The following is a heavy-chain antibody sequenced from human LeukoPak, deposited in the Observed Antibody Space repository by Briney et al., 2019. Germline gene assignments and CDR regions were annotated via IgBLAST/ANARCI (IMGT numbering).Heavy chain of an antibody. V-gene: IGHV3-23*01. J-gene: IGHJ4*02. CDR2: ISGSGGST. CDR1: GFTFSSYA. CDR3: ARDRLTLGY. D-gene: IGHD4/OR15-4a*01. Sequence: GGSLRLSCAASGFTFSSYAMSWVRQAPGKGLEWVSAISGSGGSTYYADSVKGRFTISRGNAKNSLYLQMNSLRAEDTAVYYCARDRLTLGYWGQGTLVTVSS.